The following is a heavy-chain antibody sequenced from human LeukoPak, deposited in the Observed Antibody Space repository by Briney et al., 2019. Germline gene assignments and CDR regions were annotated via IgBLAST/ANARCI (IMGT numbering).Heavy chain of an antibody. J-gene: IGHJ4*02. Sequence: SGGSLRLSCAASGFTFSSYAMSWVRQAPGKGLEWVSAISGSGGSTYYADSVKGRFTISRDNSKNTLYLQMNSLRAEDTAVYYCAKARPMVVTAIHFDYWGQGTLVTVSS. CDR2: ISGSGGST. D-gene: IGHD2-21*02. CDR1: GFTFSSYA. V-gene: IGHV3-23*01. CDR3: AKARPMVVTAIHFDY.